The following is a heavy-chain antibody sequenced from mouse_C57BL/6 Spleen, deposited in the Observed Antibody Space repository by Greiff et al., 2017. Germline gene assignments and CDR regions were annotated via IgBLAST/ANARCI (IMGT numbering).Heavy chain of an antibody. CDR3: AREDGNDPAWFAY. D-gene: IGHD2-2*01. V-gene: IGHV1-53*01. CDR1: GYTFTSYW. J-gene: IGHJ3*01. CDR2: INPRNGGT. Sequence: QVQLQQPGTELVKPGASVKLSCKASGYTFTSYWMHWVKQRPGQGLEWIGNINPRNGGTNYNEKFKSKATLTVDKSSSTAYMQLSSLTSEASAVYSWAREDGNDPAWFAYWGQGTLVTVSA.